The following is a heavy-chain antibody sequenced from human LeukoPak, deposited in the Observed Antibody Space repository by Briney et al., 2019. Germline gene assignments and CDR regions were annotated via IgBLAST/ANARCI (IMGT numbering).Heavy chain of an antibody. CDR1: GSTFSSYA. D-gene: IGHD5-18*01. CDR2: VSSSGRST. V-gene: IGHV3-23*01. CDR3: AKEGRKTGNTYGYEFDS. J-gene: IGHJ4*02. Sequence: GGSLRLSCAASGSTFSSYAMSWVRQAPGKGLEWVSAVSSSGRSTNYADYVKGQFTISRDNSKNTVYLHMNNLRAEDTAVYYCAKEGRKTGNTYGYEFDSWGQGTLVTVSS.